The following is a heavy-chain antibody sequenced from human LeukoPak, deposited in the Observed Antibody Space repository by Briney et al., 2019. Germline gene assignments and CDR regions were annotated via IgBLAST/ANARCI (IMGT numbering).Heavy chain of an antibody. CDR1: GFTFSSYS. CDR3: AKDQGRGLGSYSWGNFDY. J-gene: IGHJ4*02. CDR2: ISSSASSR. D-gene: IGHD3-10*01. Sequence: PGGSLRLSCAASGFTFSSYSMNWVRQAPGKGLEWVSAISSSASSRPYADSVKGRFTISRDNSKNTLYLEMNSLRAEDTAVYYCAKDQGRGLGSYSWGNFDYWGQGTLVTVSS. V-gene: IGHV3-23*01.